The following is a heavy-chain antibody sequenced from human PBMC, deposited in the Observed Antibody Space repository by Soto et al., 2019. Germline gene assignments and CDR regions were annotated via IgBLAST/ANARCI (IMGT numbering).Heavy chain of an antibody. CDR2: INHSGST. Sequence: QVQLQQWGAGLLKPSETLSLTCAVYGGSFSGYYWSWIRQPPGKGLEWMGEINHSGSTNYNPSLKSRVTISVDTSKNQFSLKLSSVTAADTAVYYCARGRSYYDSSGYYRNEDYWGQGTLVTVSS. J-gene: IGHJ4*02. CDR1: GGSFSGYY. CDR3: ARGRSYYDSSGYYRNEDY. V-gene: IGHV4-34*01. D-gene: IGHD3-22*01.